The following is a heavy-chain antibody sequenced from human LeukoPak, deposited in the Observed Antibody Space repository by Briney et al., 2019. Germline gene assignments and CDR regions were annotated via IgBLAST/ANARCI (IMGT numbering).Heavy chain of an antibody. J-gene: IGHJ4*02. Sequence: GGSLRLSCAASGFSFSSYEMNWVRQAPGKGLEWVSYISASGTTIYYADSVKGRFTISRDNAEKSLYLQMNSLRAEDTAVYYCVRDEGRGTNLFDYWGQGTLVIVSS. CDR3: VRDEGRGTNLFDY. D-gene: IGHD2-8*01. CDR1: GFSFSSYE. V-gene: IGHV3-48*03. CDR2: ISASGTTI.